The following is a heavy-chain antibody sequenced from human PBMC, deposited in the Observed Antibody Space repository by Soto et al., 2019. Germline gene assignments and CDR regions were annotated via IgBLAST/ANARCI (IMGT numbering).Heavy chain of an antibody. J-gene: IGHJ6*02. D-gene: IGHD3-10*01. CDR2: ISYDGSNK. V-gene: IGHV3-30-3*01. Sequence: QVQLVESGGGVVQPGRSPRLSCAASGFTFSSYAMHWVRQAPGKGLEWVAVISYDGSNKYYADSVKGRFTISRDNSKNTLYLQMNSLRAEDTAVYYCASYNRGGGRVWGQGTTVTVSS. CDR1: GFTFSSYA. CDR3: ASYNRGGGRV.